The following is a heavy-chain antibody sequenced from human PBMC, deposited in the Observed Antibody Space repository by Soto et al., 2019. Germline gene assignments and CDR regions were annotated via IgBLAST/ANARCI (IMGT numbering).Heavy chain of an antibody. CDR3: ARDSNSDYANY. CDR1: GFTFSSYS. D-gene: IGHD4-4*01. CDR2: ISSSSSTI. V-gene: IGHV3-48*01. Sequence: EVQLVESGGGLVQPGGSLRLSCAASGFTFSSYSMNWVRQAPGKGLEGVSYISSSSSTIYYADSVKGRFTISRDNAKNSLYLQMNSLRAEDTAVYYCARDSNSDYANYWGQGTLVTVSS. J-gene: IGHJ4*02.